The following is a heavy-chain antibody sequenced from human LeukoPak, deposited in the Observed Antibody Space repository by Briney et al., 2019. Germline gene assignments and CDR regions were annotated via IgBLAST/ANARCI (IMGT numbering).Heavy chain of an antibody. CDR2: IIPIFGTA. V-gene: IGHV1-69*06. CDR3: ARVAPVMVVAAGPVDV. J-gene: IGHJ6*04. D-gene: IGHD2-15*01. Sequence: EASVKVSCKASGGTFSSYAISWVRQAPGQGLEWMGGIIPIFGTANYAQKFQGRVTITADKSTSTAYMELSSLRSEDTAVYYCARVAPVMVVAAGPVDVWGKGTTVTVSS. CDR1: GGTFSSYA.